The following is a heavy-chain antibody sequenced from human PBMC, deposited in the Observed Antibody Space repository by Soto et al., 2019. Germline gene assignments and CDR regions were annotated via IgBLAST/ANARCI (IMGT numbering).Heavy chain of an antibody. J-gene: IGHJ4*02. Sequence: EVQLVESGGGLVKPGGSLRLSCAASGFTFSSYSMNWVRQAPGKGLEWVSSISSSSSYIYYEDSVKGRFPISRDNAKNSLYLQMNSMRAEDTAVYYCARVGLGGELLHYFDYWGQGTLVTVSS. CDR1: GFTFSSYS. CDR3: ARVGLGGELLHYFDY. D-gene: IGHD1-26*01. V-gene: IGHV3-21*01. CDR2: ISSSSSYI.